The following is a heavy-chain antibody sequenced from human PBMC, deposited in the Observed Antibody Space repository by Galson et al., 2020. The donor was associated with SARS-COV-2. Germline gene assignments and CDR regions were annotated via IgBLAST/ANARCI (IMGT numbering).Heavy chain of an antibody. CDR1: GASFSDNP. J-gene: IGHJ4*02. CDR2: INNRGST. V-gene: IGHV4-34*01. Sequence: SETLSLTCAVYGASFSDNPWTWIRQPPGKGLEWIGQINNRGSTDSNPSLKSRVTMSVDKSKNQFSLKLSSVTAADTGIYYCAKGAPGYWGQGTLSLSPQ. CDR3: AKGAPGY.